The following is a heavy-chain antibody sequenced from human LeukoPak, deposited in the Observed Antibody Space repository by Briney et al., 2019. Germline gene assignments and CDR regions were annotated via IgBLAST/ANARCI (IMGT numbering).Heavy chain of an antibody. Sequence: ETLSLTCTVSGGSISSSSYYWGWIRQPPGKGLEWVANIKEDGSDKYYVDSVKGRFTISRDNAKNSLFLQMNFLGVEDTAIYYCGRTGTASYYGQGTLVTVSA. J-gene: IGHJ4*02. CDR3: GRTGTASY. CDR2: IKEDGSDK. V-gene: IGHV3-7*01. CDR1: GGSISSSSYY. D-gene: IGHD1-1*01.